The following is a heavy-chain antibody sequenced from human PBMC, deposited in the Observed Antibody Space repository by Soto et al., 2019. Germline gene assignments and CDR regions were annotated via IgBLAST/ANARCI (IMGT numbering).Heavy chain of an antibody. Sequence: SETLSLTCAVYGGSFSGYYWSWIRQPPGKGLEWIGEINHSGSTNYNPSLKSRVTISVDTSKNQFSLKLSSVTAADTAVYYCARGGNGVASRSSYYYYGMDFWGQGTTVTVAS. CDR1: GGSFSGYY. V-gene: IGHV4-34*01. CDR3: ARGGNGVASRSSYYYYGMDF. D-gene: IGHD2-15*01. J-gene: IGHJ6*02. CDR2: INHSGST.